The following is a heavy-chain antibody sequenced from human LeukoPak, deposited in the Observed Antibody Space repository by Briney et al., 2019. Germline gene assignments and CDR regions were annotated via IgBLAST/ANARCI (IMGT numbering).Heavy chain of an antibody. V-gene: IGHV1-2*02. J-gene: IGHJ4*02. CDR1: GYTFTAYY. Sequence: GASVTVSCKASGYTFTAYYLHWVRQAPGQGLEWMGWINPNSGDTNYAQKFQGRVTMTRDTSISTAYMELSSLSSEDTAVYYCARGGDGDRRDFDYWGQGTLVTVSS. CDR2: INPNSGDT. CDR3: ARGGDGDRRDFDY. D-gene: IGHD5-24*01.